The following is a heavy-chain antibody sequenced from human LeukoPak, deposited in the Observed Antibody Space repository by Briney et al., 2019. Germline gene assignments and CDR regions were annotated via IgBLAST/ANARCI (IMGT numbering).Heavy chain of an antibody. Sequence: ASVKVSCKASGYTFTSYYMHWVRQAPGQVLEWMGIINPSGGSTSYAQKFQGRVTMTRGTSTSTVYMELSSLRSEDTAVYYCARAREFTVTKNWFDPWGQGTLVTVSS. CDR3: ARAREFTVTKNWFDP. J-gene: IGHJ5*02. CDR2: INPSGGST. V-gene: IGHV1-46*01. CDR1: GYTFTSYY. D-gene: IGHD4-17*01.